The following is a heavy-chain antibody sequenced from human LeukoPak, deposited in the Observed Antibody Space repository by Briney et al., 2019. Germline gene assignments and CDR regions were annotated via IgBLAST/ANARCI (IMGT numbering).Heavy chain of an antibody. CDR2: ISDTGERT. Sequence: GGSLRLSCAASGFIFSSYPMSWVRQAPGKGLEWVAAISDTGERTYFADSVKGRFTISRDNSKNTLYLQMNSLRAEDTAVYYCAVNSSGWFFDYWGQGTLVTVSS. V-gene: IGHV3-23*01. J-gene: IGHJ4*02. CDR3: AVNSSGWFFDY. D-gene: IGHD6-19*01. CDR1: GFIFSSYP.